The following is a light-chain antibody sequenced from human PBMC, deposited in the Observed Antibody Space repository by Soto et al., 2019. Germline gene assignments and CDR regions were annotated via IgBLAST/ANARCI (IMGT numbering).Light chain of an antibody. J-gene: IGLJ1*01. Sequence: QSVLTQPASVSGSPGQSITISCTGTSSDVGGYNYVSWYQQYPGKVPKLMIYEVSNRPAGVSNRFSGSKSGNTASLNISGLQAEDEADYYCNSKGTGLTYVFGTGTKVTVL. V-gene: IGLV2-14*01. CDR2: EVS. CDR1: SSDVGGYNY. CDR3: NSKGTGLTYV.